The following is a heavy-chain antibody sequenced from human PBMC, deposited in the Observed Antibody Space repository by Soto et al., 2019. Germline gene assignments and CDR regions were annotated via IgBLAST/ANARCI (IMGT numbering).Heavy chain of an antibody. V-gene: IGHV4-59*01. D-gene: IGHD6-19*01. CDR1: GGAISRLS. Sequence: SVTLSLTRLISGGAISRLSRRWVPEPPRKGLEWIGYIYYSGSTNSNPSLKSRVTISVDTSKNQFSLKLSSVTAADTAVYYCASAKWLGYSSGWTNDYWGQETLVTVSS. J-gene: IGHJ4*02. CDR2: IYYSGST. CDR3: ASAKWLGYSSGWTNDY.